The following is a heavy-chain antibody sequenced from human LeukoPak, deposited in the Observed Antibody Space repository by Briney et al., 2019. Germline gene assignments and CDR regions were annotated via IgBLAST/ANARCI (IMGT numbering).Heavy chain of an antibody. Sequence: SVKVSCKASGGTFSSYAISRVRQAPGQGLEWMGRIIPILGIANYAQKFQGRVTITADKSTSTAYMELSSLRSEDTAVYYCARKITMVRGLRRPYDAFDIWGQGTMVTVSS. V-gene: IGHV1-69*04. CDR2: IIPILGIA. J-gene: IGHJ3*02. CDR1: GGTFSSYA. CDR3: ARKITMVRGLRRPYDAFDI. D-gene: IGHD3-10*01.